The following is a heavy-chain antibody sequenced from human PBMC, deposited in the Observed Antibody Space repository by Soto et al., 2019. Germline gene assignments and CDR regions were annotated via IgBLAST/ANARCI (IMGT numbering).Heavy chain of an antibody. CDR2: ISSSSSYI. CDR3: ARDLAVYYYDSSGYNYYGMDV. D-gene: IGHD3-22*01. Sequence: EVQLVESGGGLVKPGGSLRLSCAASGFTFSSYSMNWVRQAPGKGLEWVSSISSSSSYIYYADSVKGRFTISRDNPKNSLYLQMNSLRAEDTAVYYCARDLAVYYYDSSGYNYYGMDVWGQGTTVTVSS. J-gene: IGHJ6*02. CDR1: GFTFSSYS. V-gene: IGHV3-21*01.